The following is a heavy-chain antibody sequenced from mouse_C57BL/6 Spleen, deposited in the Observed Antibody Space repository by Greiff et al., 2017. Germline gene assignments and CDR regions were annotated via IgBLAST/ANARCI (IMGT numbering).Heavy chain of an antibody. Sequence: QVQLKESGAELVRPGTSVKVSCKASGYAFTNYLIEWVKQRPGQGLEWIGVINPGSGGTNYNEKFKGKATLTADKSSSTAYMQLSSLTSEDSAVYFCARSVYYYGSSPSYWYFDVWGTGTTVTVSS. CDR1: GYAFTNYL. D-gene: IGHD1-1*01. CDR2: INPGSGGT. J-gene: IGHJ1*03. CDR3: ARSVYYYGSSPSYWYFDV. V-gene: IGHV1-54*01.